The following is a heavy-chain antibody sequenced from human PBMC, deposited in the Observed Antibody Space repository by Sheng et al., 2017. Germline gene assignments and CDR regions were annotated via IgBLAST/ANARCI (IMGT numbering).Heavy chain of an antibody. D-gene: IGHD2-21*02. J-gene: IGHJ5*02. Sequence: QVQLQESGPGLVKPSETLSLTCTVSGGSVSSGSYYWSWIRQPPGKGLEWIGYIYYSGSTNYNPSLKSRVTISVDTSKNQFSLKLSSVTAADTAVYYCARGTGFSGGNSGFDPWGQGTLVTVSS. CDR2: IYYSGST. CDR3: ARGTGFSGGNSGFDP. CDR1: GGSVSSGSYY. V-gene: IGHV4-61*01.